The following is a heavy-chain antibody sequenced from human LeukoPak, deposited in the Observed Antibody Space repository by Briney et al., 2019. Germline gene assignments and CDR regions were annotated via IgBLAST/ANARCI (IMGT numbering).Heavy chain of an antibody. CDR1: GGSFSGYY. Sequence: SETLSLTCAVYGGSFSGYYWSWIRQPPGKGLGWLGEINHSGSTNYNPSLKSRVTISVDTSKKQFSLKLSSVTAADTAVYYCVTYYFDSSGPKKNYWGQGTLVTVSS. CDR2: INHSGST. V-gene: IGHV4-34*01. J-gene: IGHJ4*02. CDR3: VTYYFDSSGPKKNY. D-gene: IGHD3-22*01.